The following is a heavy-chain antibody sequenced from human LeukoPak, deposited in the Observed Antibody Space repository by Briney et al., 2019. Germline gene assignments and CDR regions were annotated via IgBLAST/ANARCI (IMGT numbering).Heavy chain of an antibody. CDR2: ISSSSSYT. J-gene: IGHJ4*02. V-gene: IGHV3-11*03. Sequence: GSLRLSCAASGFTFSDYYMSWIRQAPGKGLEWVSYISSSSSYTNYADSVKGRFTISRDNAKNSLYLQMNSLRAEDTAVYYCARWNYYGSGSYYQFDYWGQGTLVTVSS. D-gene: IGHD3-10*01. CDR3: ARWNYYGSGSYYQFDY. CDR1: GFTFSDYY.